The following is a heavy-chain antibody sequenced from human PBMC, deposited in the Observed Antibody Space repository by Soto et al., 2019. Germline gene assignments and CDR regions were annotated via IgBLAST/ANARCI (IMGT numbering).Heavy chain of an antibody. Sequence: ASVKVSCKASGYTFTRYAMHWVRQAPGQSLEWMGWINTGNTKYSQKFQGRVTFIRDTSATTAYMELSSLRSEDTAVYFCAREIVTAGGNNYFDPWGPGTLVTVSS. CDR1: GYTFTRYA. V-gene: IGHV1-3*04. J-gene: IGHJ5*02. CDR2: INTGNT. CDR3: AREIVTAGGNNYFDP. D-gene: IGHD2-21*02.